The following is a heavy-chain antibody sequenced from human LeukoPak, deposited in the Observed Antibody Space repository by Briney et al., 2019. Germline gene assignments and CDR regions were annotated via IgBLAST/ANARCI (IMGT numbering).Heavy chain of an antibody. D-gene: IGHD2-2*02. V-gene: IGHV4-30-4*01. CDR2: IYYTGTT. CDR1: GGLISRIEYY. J-gene: IGHJ6*03. Sequence: PSETLSLTCTVSGGLISRIEYYWGWVRQSPVRGLEWLGHIYYTGTTLYSPHLNNRLTLSVDSSKNQFSLTLNSVTAADTAVYYCARVTEEGYCSSTSCYSYYYMDVWGKGTTVTVSS. CDR3: ARVTEEGYCSSTSCYSYYYMDV.